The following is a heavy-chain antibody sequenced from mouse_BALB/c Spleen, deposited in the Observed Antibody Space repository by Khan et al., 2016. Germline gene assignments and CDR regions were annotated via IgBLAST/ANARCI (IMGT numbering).Heavy chain of an antibody. Sequence: QVQLKESGPGLVAPSQSLSITCTVSGFSLTGYGVNWVRQPPGKGLEWLGMIWGDGSTDYNSALKSRLSISKDNSKSQVFLKMNSLQTDDTASYYCARDRDGYSDAMDYWGQGTSVTVSS. CDR2: IWGDGST. CDR3: ARDRDGYSDAMDY. D-gene: IGHD2-3*01. V-gene: IGHV2-6-7*01. J-gene: IGHJ4*01. CDR1: GFSLTGYG.